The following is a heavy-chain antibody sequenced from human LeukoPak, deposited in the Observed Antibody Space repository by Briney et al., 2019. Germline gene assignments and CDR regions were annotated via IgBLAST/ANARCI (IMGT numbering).Heavy chain of an antibody. V-gene: IGHV4-30-4*07. D-gene: IGHD5-18*01. J-gene: IGHJ4*02. Sequence: SETLSLTCAVSGGFIGSGGYSWWWVRQPPGKGLEWIGYVVTTGTTYYNPSLNSRLTISLDVSKHQLSLKLRSVTAADTAVYFCVRGVTRGYIYADWGQGTLLTVSS. CDR3: VRGVTRGYIYAD. CDR1: GGFIGSGGYS. CDR2: VVTTGTT.